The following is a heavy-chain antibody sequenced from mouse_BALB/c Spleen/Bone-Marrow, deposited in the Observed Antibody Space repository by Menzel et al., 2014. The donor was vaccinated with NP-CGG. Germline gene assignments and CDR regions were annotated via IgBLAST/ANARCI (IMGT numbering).Heavy chain of an antibody. V-gene: IGHV1S81*02. CDR2: INPNNGRT. CDR1: AYIFTRYW. D-gene: IGHD4-1*02. Sequence: VKFQELEAELVKPGASVKLPCKTSAYIFTRYWMHWVKQRPGQGLEWIGKINPNNGRTNYNKKFRRKATMTIDKSSSKAYMQISSLRSEDTAIYYCTRYCNCSFEDWGAGTTVTVSS. CDR3: TRYCNCSFED. J-gene: IGHJ1*01.